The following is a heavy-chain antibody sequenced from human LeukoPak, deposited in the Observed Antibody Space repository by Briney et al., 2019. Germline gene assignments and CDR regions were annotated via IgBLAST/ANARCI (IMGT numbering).Heavy chain of an antibody. V-gene: IGHV5-51*01. D-gene: IGHD4/OR15-4a*01. J-gene: IGHJ4*02. CDR3: ARHIGLTTRYFDY. CDR1: GYTFTNYW. Sequence: GESLKISSKGSGYTFTNYWIGWVRQMPGKGLEWMGMIYPGDSDTRYSPSFQGHVTISVDKSITTAYLQWSSLKASDTAMYYCARHIGLTTRYFDYWGQGTLVTVSS. CDR2: IYPGDSDT.